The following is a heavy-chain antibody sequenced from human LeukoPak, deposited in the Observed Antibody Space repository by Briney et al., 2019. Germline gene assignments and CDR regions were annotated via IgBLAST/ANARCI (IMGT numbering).Heavy chain of an antibody. CDR1: GFTVSSNY. J-gene: IGHJ4*02. Sequence: GGSLRLSCAASGFTVSSNYMSWVRQAPGKGLEWVSVIYSGGSTYYADSVTGRFTISRDNSKNTLYLQMNSLRAEDTAVYYCARDFINYDSSGYYRYFDYWGQGTLVTVSS. D-gene: IGHD3-22*01. V-gene: IGHV3-66*01. CDR3: ARDFINYDSSGYYRYFDY. CDR2: IYSGGST.